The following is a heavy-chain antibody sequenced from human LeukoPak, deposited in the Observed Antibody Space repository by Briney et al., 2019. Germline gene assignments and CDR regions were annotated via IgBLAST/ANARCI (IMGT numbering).Heavy chain of an antibody. D-gene: IGHD3-22*01. Sequence: GGSLRLSCAASGFTFSSYGMHWVRQAPGRGLEWVALIWYDGRNKYYADSVRGRFTISRDNSKNTLSLQLNSLRDEDTAVYYCARDGGSSGYHDALDIWGQGTMVTVSS. CDR3: ARDGGSSGYHDALDI. J-gene: IGHJ3*02. CDR1: GFTFSSYG. CDR2: IWYDGRNK. V-gene: IGHV3-33*01.